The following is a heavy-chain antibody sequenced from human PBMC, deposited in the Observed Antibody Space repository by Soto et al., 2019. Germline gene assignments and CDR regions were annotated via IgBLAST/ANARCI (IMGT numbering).Heavy chain of an antibody. CDR2: ISGSGDRT. CDR1: GFTFSSYA. Sequence: GGSLRLSCAASGFTFSSYAMSWVRQVPGKGLEWVSAISGSGDRTYYADSVKGRFTISRDNSKNTLYLQMNSLRAEDTAVYYCAEDLIIMIVVARGAFDIWGLGTMVTVSS. D-gene: IGHD3-22*01. V-gene: IGHV3-23*01. CDR3: AEDLIIMIVVARGAFDI. J-gene: IGHJ3*02.